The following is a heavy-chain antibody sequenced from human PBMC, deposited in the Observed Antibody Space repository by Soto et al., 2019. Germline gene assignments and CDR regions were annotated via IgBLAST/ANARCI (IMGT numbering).Heavy chain of an antibody. V-gene: IGHV1-69*13. CDR1: GGTFSSYA. CDR2: LIPIFGTA. CDR3: ARGSIFGVVIVWFDP. Sequence: XVKVSCKASGGTFSSYAXXWVRQAPGQGLEWMGGLIPIFGTANYAQKFQGRVTITADESTSTAYMELSSLRSEDTAVYYCARGSIFGVVIVWFDPWGQGTLVTVSS. D-gene: IGHD3-3*01. J-gene: IGHJ5*02.